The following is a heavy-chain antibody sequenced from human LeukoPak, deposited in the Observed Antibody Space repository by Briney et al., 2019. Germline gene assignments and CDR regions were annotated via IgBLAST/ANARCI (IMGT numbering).Heavy chain of an antibody. CDR3: ARGTKKAAADTNLDY. D-gene: IGHD6-13*01. CDR2: ISYDGSNK. CDR1: RFTFSSYA. J-gene: IGHJ4*02. Sequence: GGSLRLSCAASRFTFSSYAMHWVRQAPGKGLEWVAVISYDGSNKYYADSVKGRFTISRDNSKNTLYLQMNSLKPEDTAVYYCARGTKKAAADTNLDYWGQGTLVTVSS. V-gene: IGHV3-30-3*01.